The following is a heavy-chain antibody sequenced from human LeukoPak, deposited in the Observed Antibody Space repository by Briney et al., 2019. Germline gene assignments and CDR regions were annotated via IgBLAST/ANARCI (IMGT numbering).Heavy chain of an antibody. D-gene: IGHD3-16*01. J-gene: IGHJ6*02. V-gene: IGHV1-3*01. CDR3: ARAEVLESFGHNKHCMDV. Sequence: ASVRVSCEASGYTFTNYRIHWVRQAPGQSLEWMRQVNGGVENTKYSQKFQGRLTITRDIVATTAYLELSSLRSEDTAVYFCARAEVLESFGHNKHCMDVWGQGTTVIVSS. CDR2: VNGGVENT. CDR1: GYTFTNYR.